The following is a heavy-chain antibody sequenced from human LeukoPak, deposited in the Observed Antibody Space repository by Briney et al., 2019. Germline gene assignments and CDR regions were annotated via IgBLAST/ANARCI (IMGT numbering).Heavy chain of an antibody. Sequence: SVRVSCKASGGTFSSYAISWVRQAPGQGLEWMGGIIPIFGTANYAQKFQGRVTITADESTSTAYMELSSLRSEDTAVYYCARVFRHSYYDSSGYFDYWGQGTLVTVSS. D-gene: IGHD3-22*01. V-gene: IGHV1-69*13. CDR3: ARVFRHSYYDSSGYFDY. CDR1: GGTFSSYA. CDR2: IIPIFGTA. J-gene: IGHJ4*02.